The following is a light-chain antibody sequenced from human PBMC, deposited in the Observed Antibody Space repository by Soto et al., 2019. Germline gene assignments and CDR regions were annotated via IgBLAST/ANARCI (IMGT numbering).Light chain of an antibody. CDR1: QRISSW. J-gene: IGKJ5*01. CDR3: QQYNSYSSP. CDR2: DAS. V-gene: IGKV1-5*01. Sequence: DIQMTQSPSTLSASVGDRVTITCRASQRISSWLAWYQQKPGKAPKLLIYDASSLESGVPSRFSGSGSGTEFTLTISSLQPDDFATYYCQQYNSYSSPFGQGTRREIK.